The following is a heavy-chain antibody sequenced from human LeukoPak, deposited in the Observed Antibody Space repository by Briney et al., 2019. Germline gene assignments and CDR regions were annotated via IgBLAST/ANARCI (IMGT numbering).Heavy chain of an antibody. Sequence: GGSLRLSCAASGLTGSHNYVSWVRQAPGKGLEWVSAIHTSGDTCYADSVKGRFTISRGTSKNTLYLQINSLRVEDTAVYYCIVFGDSNHWGQGTLVTVSS. V-gene: IGHV3-53*01. CDR1: GLTGSHNY. CDR2: IHTSGDT. CDR3: IVFGDSNH. J-gene: IGHJ5*02. D-gene: IGHD4-17*01.